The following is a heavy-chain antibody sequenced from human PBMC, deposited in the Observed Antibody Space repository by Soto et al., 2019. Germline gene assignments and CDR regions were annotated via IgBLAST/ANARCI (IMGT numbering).Heavy chain of an antibody. D-gene: IGHD3-16*01. Sequence: ASVKVSCKASGYRFTSYGISWVRQAPGQGLEWMGWISAYNGNTNYAQKLQGRVTMTTDTSTSTAYMELRSLRSDDTAVYYCARVELRLGYGWFDPWGQGTLVTVSS. J-gene: IGHJ5*02. V-gene: IGHV1-18*01. CDR2: ISAYNGNT. CDR3: ARVELRLGYGWFDP. CDR1: GYRFTSYG.